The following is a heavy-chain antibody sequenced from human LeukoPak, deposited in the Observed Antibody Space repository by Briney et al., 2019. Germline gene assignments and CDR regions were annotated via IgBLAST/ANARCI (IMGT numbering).Heavy chain of an antibody. D-gene: IGHD3-10*01. V-gene: IGHV4-59*08. CDR1: GGAITGHY. CDR2: IYFNGMT. J-gene: IGHJ4*02. Sequence: PSETLSLTCNVSGGAITGHYWSWLRQSPEKGLEWIGFIYFNGMTKYSPSLESRVTISVDTSKNQFSLRLTSVTAADTAVYFCARQFPPYHSGSHYFDNWGKGMQVTVSS. CDR3: ARQFPPYHSGSHYFDN.